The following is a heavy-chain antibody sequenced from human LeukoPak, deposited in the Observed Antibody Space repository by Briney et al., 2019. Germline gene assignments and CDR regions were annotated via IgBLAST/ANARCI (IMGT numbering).Heavy chain of an antibody. D-gene: IGHD2-15*01. J-gene: IGHJ4*02. CDR3: AKGGSCSLLDYDY. CDR1: GFTFSSYG. CDR2: IRYDGSNK. V-gene: IGHV3-30*02. Sequence: PGGSLRLSCAASGFTFSSYGMHWVRQAPGKGLEWVAFIRYDGSNKYYADSVKGRFTISRDNSKNTLYLQMNSLRAEDTAVYYCAKGGSCSLLDYDYWGQGTLATVSS.